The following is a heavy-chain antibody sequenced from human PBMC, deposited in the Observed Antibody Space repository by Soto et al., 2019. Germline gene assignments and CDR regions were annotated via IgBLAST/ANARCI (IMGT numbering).Heavy chain of an antibody. V-gene: IGHV1-69*02. CDR2: VIPIFDIT. CDR3: ARDRDNSNWPNFDF. J-gene: IGHJ4*02. Sequence: QVQLVQSGSEVKKPGSSVKVSCKASGDTFSIYTISWVRQAPGQGLEWMGRVIPIFDITSYTQRFQGRVTIPAYKSXTTVYMELSSLRSEDTAVYYCARDRDNSNWPNFDFWGQGTLVTVSS. CDR1: GDTFSIYT. D-gene: IGHD6-13*01.